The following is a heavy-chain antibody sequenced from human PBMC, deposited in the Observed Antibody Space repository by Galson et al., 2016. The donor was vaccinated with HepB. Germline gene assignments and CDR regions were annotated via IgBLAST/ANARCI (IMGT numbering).Heavy chain of an antibody. Sequence: SLTCGVSGVSFSVCYGSWIRQPPGNGLEWSGEINHGGSAHYNPSFKSRVTFSVETSKNQFSLKLRSVTAADTAIYYCARTQAVAGPSWFDPWGQGIPVTVSS. V-gene: IGHV4-34*01. J-gene: IGHJ5*02. CDR1: GVSFSVCY. CDR2: INHGGSA. CDR3: ARTQAVAGPSWFDP. D-gene: IGHD6-19*01.